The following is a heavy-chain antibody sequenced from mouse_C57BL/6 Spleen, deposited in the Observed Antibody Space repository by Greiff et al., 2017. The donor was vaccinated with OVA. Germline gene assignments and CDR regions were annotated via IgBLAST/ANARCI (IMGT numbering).Heavy chain of an antibody. V-gene: IGHV1-7*01. D-gene: IGHD4-1*02. Sequence: QVHVKQSGAELAKPGASVKLSCKASGYTFTSYRMHWVKQRPGQGLEWIGYINPSSGYTKYNQKFKDKATLTADKSSSTAYMQLSSLTYEDSAVYYCARYSTFYAMDYWGQGTSVTVSS. CDR1: GYTFTSYR. J-gene: IGHJ4*01. CDR2: INPSSGYT. CDR3: ARYSTFYAMDY.